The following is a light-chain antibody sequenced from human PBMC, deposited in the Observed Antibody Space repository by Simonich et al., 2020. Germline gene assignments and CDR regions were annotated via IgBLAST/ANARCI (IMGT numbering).Light chain of an antibody. J-gene: IGKJ2*01. CDR3: QQYYSTPYT. CDR2: GAS. V-gene: IGKV3-15*01. CDR1: LSVSSN. Sequence: EIVMTQSPATLSVSPGERATLSCRASLSVSSNFAWYQQKPGQAPRLLIYGASTRATGIPARFSGSGSGTEFTLTISSLQSEDFAVYYCQQYYSTPYTFGQGTKLEIK.